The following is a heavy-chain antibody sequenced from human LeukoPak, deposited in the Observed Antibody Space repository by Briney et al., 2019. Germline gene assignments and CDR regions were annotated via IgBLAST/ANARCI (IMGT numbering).Heavy chain of an antibody. V-gene: IGHV4-31*02. D-gene: IGHD3-22*01. J-gene: IGHJ4*02. Sequence: SQTLSLTCSVSAGSISSGGYYWSWLRQHPGKGLEWIGNIYYSGSTYYNPSLKSRVTISVDTSKNQLSLKVNSVTAADTAVYYCAKDQRYISGPVDYWGQGTLVTVSS. CDR1: AGSISSGGYY. CDR3: AKDQRYISGPVDY. CDR2: IYYSGST.